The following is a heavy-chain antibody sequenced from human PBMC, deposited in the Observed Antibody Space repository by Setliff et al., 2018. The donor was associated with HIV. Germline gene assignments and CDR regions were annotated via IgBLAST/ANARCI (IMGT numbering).Heavy chain of an antibody. CDR1: GFSFSSYS. J-gene: IGHJ4*02. Sequence: PGGSLRLSCGASGFSFSSYSMNWVRQAPGKGLEWVSYISPSSTIIYYPDSVKGRFTTSRDNARNSLYLEMNSLRADDTAVYYCARDFCGSSCSSGYGYFDHWGQETLVTVSS. CDR2: ISPSSTII. V-gene: IGHV3-48*01. D-gene: IGHD2-15*01. CDR3: ARDFCGSSCSSGYGYFDH.